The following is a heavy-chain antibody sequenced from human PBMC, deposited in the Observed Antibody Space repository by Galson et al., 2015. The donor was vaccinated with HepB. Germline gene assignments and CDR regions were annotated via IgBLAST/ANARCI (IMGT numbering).Heavy chain of an antibody. V-gene: IGHV3-23*01. Sequence: SLRLSCAASGFTFSSYAMSWVRQAPGKGLEWVSAISGSGGSTYYADSVKGRFTISRDNSKNTLYLQMNSLRAEDTAVYYCARAYGSGSYFDGRVGYGMDVWGQGTTVTVSS. CDR1: GFTFSSYA. CDR2: ISGSGGST. D-gene: IGHD3-10*01. CDR3: ARAYGSGSYFDGRVGYGMDV. J-gene: IGHJ6*02.